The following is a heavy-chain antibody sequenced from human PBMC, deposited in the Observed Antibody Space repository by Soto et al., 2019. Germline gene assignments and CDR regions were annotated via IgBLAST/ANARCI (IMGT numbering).Heavy chain of an antibody. CDR1: GFTFSNHW. D-gene: IGHD3-16*02. V-gene: IGHV3-74*01. Sequence: EVHLIQSGGGLVQPGGSLRLSCAASGFTFSNHWMHWVRQAPGEGLTYVSRIAGDGGHKGYADSVKGRFTISRESDRNMLYLQMDNLRVDDTAVYYCRRGAGPTSSCAGGYPWFDPWGQGTLVTVAS. CDR2: IAGDGGHK. CDR3: RRGAGPTSSCAGGYPWFDP. J-gene: IGHJ5*02.